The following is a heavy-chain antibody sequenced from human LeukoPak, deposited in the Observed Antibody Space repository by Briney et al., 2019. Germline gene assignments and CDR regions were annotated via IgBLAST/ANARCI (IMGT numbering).Heavy chain of an antibody. CDR2: INHSGST. Sequence: SETLSLTCAVYGGSFSGYYWSWIRQPPGKGLEWIGEINHSGSTNYNPSLKSRVTISVDTSKNQFSLKLSSVTAADTAVYYCARSAVAGTHPEEVDYWGQGTLVTVSS. CDR1: GGSFSGYY. J-gene: IGHJ4*02. V-gene: IGHV4-34*01. CDR3: ARSAVAGTHPEEVDY. D-gene: IGHD6-19*01.